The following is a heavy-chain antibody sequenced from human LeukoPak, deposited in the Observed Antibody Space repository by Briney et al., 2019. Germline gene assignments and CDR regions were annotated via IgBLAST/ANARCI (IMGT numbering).Heavy chain of an antibody. V-gene: IGHV3-53*05. CDR2: MYSGGST. CDR1: GFSVRSNY. D-gene: IGHD6-19*01. CDR3: AKGGRKAVAPDCDY. Sequence: GGSLRLSCAASGFSVRSNYMSWVRQSPRKALEWVSIMYSGGSTDYADSVKGRFTISRENSKNILYLQMNSLRAEDTALYYCAKGGRKAVAPDCDYWGQGTLVTVSS. J-gene: IGHJ4*02.